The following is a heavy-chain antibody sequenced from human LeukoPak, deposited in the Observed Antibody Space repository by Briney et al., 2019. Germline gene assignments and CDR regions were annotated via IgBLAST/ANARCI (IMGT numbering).Heavy chain of an antibody. Sequence: ASVKVSRKASGYTFTGYYMHWVRQAPGQGLEWMGWINPNSGGTNYAQKFQGRVTMTRDTSISTAYMELSRLRSDDTAVYYCARGKYQLLSFHYYYYMDVWGKGTTVTISS. CDR2: INPNSGGT. CDR1: GYTFTGYY. V-gene: IGHV1-2*02. D-gene: IGHD2-2*01. CDR3: ARGKYQLLSFHYYYYMDV. J-gene: IGHJ6*03.